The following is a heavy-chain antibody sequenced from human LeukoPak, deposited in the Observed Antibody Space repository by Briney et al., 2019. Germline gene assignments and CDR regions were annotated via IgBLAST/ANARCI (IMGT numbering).Heavy chain of an antibody. CDR3: ARGIDY. Sequence: GGSLRLSCAASGFTFSGYSMNWVRQAPGKGLEWVSSISSNSVYIGYADSVKGRFTISRDTSKNMVFLQMNSLRVEDTAVYYCARGIDYWGRGTLVTVSS. V-gene: IGHV3-21*04. CDR2: ISSNSVYI. J-gene: IGHJ4*02. CDR1: GFTFSGYS.